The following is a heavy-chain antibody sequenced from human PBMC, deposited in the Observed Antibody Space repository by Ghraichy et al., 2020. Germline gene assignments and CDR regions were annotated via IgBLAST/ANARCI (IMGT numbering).Heavy chain of an antibody. D-gene: IGHD6-19*01. V-gene: IGHV3-11*06. Sequence: GGSLRLSCAASGFTFSDYYMSWIRQAPGKGLEWVSYISSSSSYTNYADSVKGRFTISRDNAKNSLYLQMNSLRAEDTAGYYCARAGYSSGWYEFPNAFDIWGQGTMVTVSS. CDR2: ISSSSSYT. J-gene: IGHJ3*02. CDR3: ARAGYSSGWYEFPNAFDI. CDR1: GFTFSDYY.